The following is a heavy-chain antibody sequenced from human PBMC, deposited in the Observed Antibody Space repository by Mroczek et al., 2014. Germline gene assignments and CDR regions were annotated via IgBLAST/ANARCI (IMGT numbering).Heavy chain of an antibody. D-gene: IGHD3-3*01. CDR2: IYYSGST. Sequence: QVQLQESGPGLVKPSETLSLTCTVSGGSISSSSYYWGWIRQPPGKGLEWIGSIYYSGSTYYNPSLKSRVTISVDTSKNQFSLKLSSVTAADTAVYYCASLPSRDFWSGYSFDYWGQGTLVTVSS. V-gene: IGHV4-39*01. J-gene: IGHJ4*02. CDR1: GGSISSSSYY. CDR3: ASLPSRDFWSGYSFDY.